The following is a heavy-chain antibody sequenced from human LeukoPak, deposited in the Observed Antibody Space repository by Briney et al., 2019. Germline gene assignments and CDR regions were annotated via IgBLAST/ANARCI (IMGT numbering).Heavy chain of an antibody. V-gene: IGHV4-34*01. CDR1: GGSFSGYY. CDR2: INHSGST. Sequence: SETLSLTCAVYGGSFSGYYWSLIRQPPGKGLEWIGEINHSGSTNYNPSLKSRVTISVDTSKNQFSLKLSSVTAADTAVYYCARGPRPIVGATYYYGMDVWGQGTTVTVSS. J-gene: IGHJ6*02. D-gene: IGHD1-26*01. CDR3: ARGPRPIVGATYYYGMDV.